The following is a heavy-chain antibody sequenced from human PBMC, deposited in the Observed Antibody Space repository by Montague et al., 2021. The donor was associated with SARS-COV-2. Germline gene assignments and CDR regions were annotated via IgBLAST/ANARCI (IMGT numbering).Heavy chain of an antibody. CDR2: ISSSSSTI. Sequence: SLRLSCAASGFTFSSYSMNWARQTPGKGLEWVSYISSSSSTIYYADSVKGRFTISRDNAKNSLYLQMNSLRDGDTAVYYCARDQVLWFGEHVVWGQGTLVTVSS. CDR1: GFTFSSYS. V-gene: IGHV3-48*02. J-gene: IGHJ4*02. CDR3: ARDQVLWFGEHVV. D-gene: IGHD3-10*01.